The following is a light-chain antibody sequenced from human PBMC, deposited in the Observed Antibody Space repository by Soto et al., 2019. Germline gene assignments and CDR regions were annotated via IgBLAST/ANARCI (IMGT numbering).Light chain of an antibody. CDR3: QVWDSGSDRRYV. Sequence: SYELTQPPSVSVAPGQTARITCGEYNIGSKSVHWYQHRPGQAPVLVVYDDSDRPSGIPERFSGSNSGNTATLTISGVEAGDEADYYCQVWDSGSDRRYVFGTGTKVTVL. CDR1: NIGSKS. J-gene: IGLJ1*01. CDR2: DDS. V-gene: IGLV3-21*02.